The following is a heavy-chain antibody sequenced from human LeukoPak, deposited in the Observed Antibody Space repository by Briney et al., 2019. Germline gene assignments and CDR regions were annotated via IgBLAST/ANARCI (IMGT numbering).Heavy chain of an antibody. CDR3: ASAGMVVAGKPFDY. CDR2: ISSSSSYI. J-gene: IGHJ4*02. V-gene: IGHV3-21*01. CDR1: GFTFSSYS. D-gene: IGHD6-19*01. Sequence: GGSLRLSCAASGFTFSSYSMNWVRQAPGKGLEWVSSISSSSSYIYYADSVKGRLTISRDNAKNSLYLQMNSLRAEDTAVYYCASAGMVVAGKPFDYWGQGTLVTVSS.